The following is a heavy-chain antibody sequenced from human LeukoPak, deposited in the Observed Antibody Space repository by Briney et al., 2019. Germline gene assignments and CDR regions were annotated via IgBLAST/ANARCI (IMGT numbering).Heavy chain of an antibody. Sequence: PSETLSLTCSVSGGSISSDSWNWIRQPAGKGLEWIGRIYIGGSTNYNPSLKSRVTISVDTSKNQFSLKLSSVTAADTAVYYCARQGVGFDPWGQGTLVTVSS. D-gene: IGHD3-3*01. V-gene: IGHV4-4*07. CDR3: ARQGVGFDP. CDR2: IYIGGST. CDR1: GGSISSDS. J-gene: IGHJ5*02.